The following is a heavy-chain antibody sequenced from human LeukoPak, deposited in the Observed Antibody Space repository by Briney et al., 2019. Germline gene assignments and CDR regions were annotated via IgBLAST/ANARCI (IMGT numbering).Heavy chain of an antibody. CDR3: VTGRGDHFDTSELDF. CDR1: GFTFSLYA. Sequence: GGSLRLSCAASGFTFSLYAMHWVRQAPGRGLEWVAIISFDGSNKYYTDSVRDRFTISRDNSNNTLYLQMYSLRIEDTAMYYCVTGRGDHFDTSELDFWGQGTLVTVSS. V-gene: IGHV3-30-3*01. J-gene: IGHJ4*02. CDR2: ISFDGSNK. D-gene: IGHD3-22*01.